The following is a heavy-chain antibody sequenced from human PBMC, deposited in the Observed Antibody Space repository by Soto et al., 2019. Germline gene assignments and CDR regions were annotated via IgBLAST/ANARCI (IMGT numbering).Heavy chain of an antibody. CDR3: AKDRGGRTFLEWLLVAFDY. CDR2: ISGSDDAT. Sequence: EVQLLESGGGLVQPGGSLRLSCAASGFTFNNYAMSWVRQAPGKGLEWVSSISGSDDATYYADSVKGRFTISRDNSKNTLFLQMNSLRAEDTAVYYCAKDRGGRTFLEWLLVAFDYWGQGTLVTVSS. CDR1: GFTFNNYA. J-gene: IGHJ4*02. D-gene: IGHD3-3*02. V-gene: IGHV3-23*01.